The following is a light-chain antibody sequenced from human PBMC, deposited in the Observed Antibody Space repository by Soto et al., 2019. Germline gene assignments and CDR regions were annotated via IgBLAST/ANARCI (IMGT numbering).Light chain of an antibody. CDR3: SSYAASNNFYFV. CDR2: EVT. V-gene: IGLV2-8*01. Sequence: QSALTQPPSASGSPGQSVTISCTGTSSDVGGYNSVSWYQQYPGRAPKLMIYEVTKRPSGVPDRFSGSKSGNTASLTVSGLQAEDEADYYCSSYAASNNFYFVFGGGTKLTV. CDR1: SSDVGGYNS. J-gene: IGLJ3*02.